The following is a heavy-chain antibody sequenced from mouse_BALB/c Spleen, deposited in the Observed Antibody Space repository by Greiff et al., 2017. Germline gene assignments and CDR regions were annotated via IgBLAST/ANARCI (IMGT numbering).Heavy chain of an antibody. Sequence: EVKLMESGPGLVKPSQSLSLTCTVTGYSITSDYAWNWIRQFPGNKLEWMGYISYSGSTSYNPSLKSRISITRDTSKNQFFLQLNSVTTEDTATYYCAGFYYAMDYWGQGTSVTVSS. CDR3: AGFYYAMDY. J-gene: IGHJ4*01. CDR1: GYSITSDYA. V-gene: IGHV3-2*02. CDR2: ISYSGST.